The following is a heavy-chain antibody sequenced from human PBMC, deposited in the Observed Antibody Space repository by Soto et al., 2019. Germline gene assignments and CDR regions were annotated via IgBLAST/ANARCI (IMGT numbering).Heavy chain of an antibody. CDR3: ARGISIVGAPDKYCFDS. V-gene: IGHV4-34*01. J-gene: IGHJ4*02. CDR2: ITHSGST. Sequence: QVQLQQWGAGLLKPSETLSLTCAVYGGSFSGHYWSWIRQPPGKGLEWIGEITHSGSTNQNPSLKSRLIISVDTSKNQFSLKLTSVTAADTAVYYCARGISIVGAPDKYCFDSWGQGTLVTVSS. D-gene: IGHD6-19*01. CDR1: GGSFSGHY.